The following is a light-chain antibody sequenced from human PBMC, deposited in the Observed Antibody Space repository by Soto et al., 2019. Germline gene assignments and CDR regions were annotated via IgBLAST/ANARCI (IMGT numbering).Light chain of an antibody. Sequence: DIQMAQSPSSVSASVGDRVTITCRASQAISNYLAWYQQKPGEVPKVLIYAASTLQSGVPSRFSGSGSGTDFTLTITSLQPEDVATYYCQKYNSAPFTFGPGTNVDLK. V-gene: IGKV1-27*01. CDR2: AAS. CDR3: QKYNSAPFT. J-gene: IGKJ3*01. CDR1: QAISNY.